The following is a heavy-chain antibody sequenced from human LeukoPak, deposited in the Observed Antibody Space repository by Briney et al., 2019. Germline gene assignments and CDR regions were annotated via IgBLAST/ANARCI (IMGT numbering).Heavy chain of an antibody. CDR2: ISYDGRNI. CDR1: GFTFSSYA. CDR3: ARVGGSHGPFDY. D-gene: IGHD3-16*01. Sequence: PGGSLRLSCAASGFTFSSYAMHWVRQAPGKGLEWVAVISYDGRNIHYPDSVKGRFTISRDISTDTLWLQMDSLRTEDTAVYYCARVGGSHGPFDYWGRGTLVTVSS. J-gene: IGHJ4*02. V-gene: IGHV3-30*04.